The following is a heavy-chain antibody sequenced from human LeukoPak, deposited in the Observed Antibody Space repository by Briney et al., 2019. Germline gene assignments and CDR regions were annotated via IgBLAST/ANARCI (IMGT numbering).Heavy chain of an antibody. CDR1: GFNFSTYA. Sequence: SGGSLRLSCAASGFNFSTYAMSWVRQAPGKGLEWVSGISTSGGSTYYADSVKGRFTISRDNSKNTLYLQMNSLRAEDTAVYYCAREKSDRGYYYGMDVWGQGTTVTVSS. J-gene: IGHJ6*02. CDR2: ISTSGGST. CDR3: AREKSDRGYYYGMDV. D-gene: IGHD1-14*01. V-gene: IGHV3-23*01.